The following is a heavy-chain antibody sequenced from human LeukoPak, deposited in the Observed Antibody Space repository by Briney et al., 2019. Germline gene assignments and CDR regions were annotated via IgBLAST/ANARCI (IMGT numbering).Heavy chain of an antibody. CDR3: ARVIHSPVAGALGPGLYGMDV. V-gene: IGHV1-18*01. Sequence: ASVKVSCKASGYTFTTFGVSWVRQAPGQGLEWMGWISGYHGETKYAQNLQGRVTMTTDTSTSTAFMELRSLRSDDTAVYYCARVIHSPVAGALGPGLYGMDVWGQGTTVTVSS. J-gene: IGHJ6*02. D-gene: IGHD6-19*01. CDR1: GYTFTTFG. CDR2: ISGYHGET.